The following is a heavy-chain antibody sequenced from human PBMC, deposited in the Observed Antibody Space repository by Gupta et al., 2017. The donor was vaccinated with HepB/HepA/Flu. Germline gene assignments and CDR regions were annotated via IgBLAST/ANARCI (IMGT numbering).Heavy chain of an antibody. CDR1: GFSLSTSGVG. Sequence: QITLKESGPTLVKPTQTLTLTCTFSGFSLSTSGVGVGWIRQPPGKALEWLALIYWDDDKRYSPSLKSRLTITKDTSKNHLVITMTNMDPVDTATYYCAHGVQSISPWVVFDYWCQGNLVTVS. CDR3: AHGVQSISPWVVFDY. J-gene: IGHJ4*02. CDR2: IYWDDDK. V-gene: IGHV2-5*02. D-gene: IGHD2-15*01.